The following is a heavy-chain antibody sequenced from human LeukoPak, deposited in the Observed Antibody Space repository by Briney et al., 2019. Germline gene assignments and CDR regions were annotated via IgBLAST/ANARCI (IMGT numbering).Heavy chain of an antibody. D-gene: IGHD1-20*01. CDR3: ARHLTGTDYYYYYMDV. Sequence: GESLKISCKGSGYSFTSYWIGWVRPMPGKGLEWMGIIYPGDSDTRYSPSFQGQVTISADKSISTAYLQWSSLKASDTAMYYCARHLTGTDYYYYYMDVWGKGTTVTVSS. CDR1: GYSFTSYW. CDR2: IYPGDSDT. V-gene: IGHV5-51*01. J-gene: IGHJ6*03.